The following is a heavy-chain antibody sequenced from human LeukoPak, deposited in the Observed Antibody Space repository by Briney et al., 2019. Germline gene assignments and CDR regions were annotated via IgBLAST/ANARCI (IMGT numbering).Heavy chain of an antibody. V-gene: IGHV1-18*01. Sequence: ASVKVSCKASGFHFTSFYISWVRRAPGQGLEWMGWISPYNGNTYYEETLQGRITMTTDTSTSTAYMELRSLTSDDTAVYYCAGIPHFGESYFDSWGQGTLVTVSS. CDR3: AGIPHFGESYFDS. CDR1: GFHFTSFY. J-gene: IGHJ4*02. D-gene: IGHD3-10*01. CDR2: ISPYNGNT.